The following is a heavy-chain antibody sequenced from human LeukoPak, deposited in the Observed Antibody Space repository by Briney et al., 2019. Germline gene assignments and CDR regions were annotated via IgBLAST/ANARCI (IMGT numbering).Heavy chain of an antibody. CDR1: GGSIGSYY. Sequence: KASETLSLTCTVSGGSIGSYYWSWIRQPPGKGLEWIGYIYYSGSTNYNPSLKSRVTISVDTSKNQFSLKLSSVTAADTAVYYCARGCSGGSCYFDYWGQGTLVTVSS. D-gene: IGHD2-15*01. CDR2: IYYSGST. V-gene: IGHV4-59*01. CDR3: ARGCSGGSCYFDY. J-gene: IGHJ4*02.